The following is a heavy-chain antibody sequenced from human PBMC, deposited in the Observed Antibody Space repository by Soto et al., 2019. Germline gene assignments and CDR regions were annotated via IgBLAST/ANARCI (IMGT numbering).Heavy chain of an antibody. V-gene: IGHV1-69*12. CDR2: IIPIFETA. D-gene: IGHD2-15*01. CDR1: GGTLTSYA. J-gene: IGHJ5*02. CDR3: ARLRAGWKQKVKSGHGFDP. Sequence: QVHLVQSGAEVKEPGSSEKISCKTSGGTLTSYAINWVRQAPGQGLEWMGGIIPIFETANSTQRFQDRVTITADESTNTAYMELSSLGYEDTAVYYCARLRAGWKQKVKSGHGFDPWGQGTLVSVSS.